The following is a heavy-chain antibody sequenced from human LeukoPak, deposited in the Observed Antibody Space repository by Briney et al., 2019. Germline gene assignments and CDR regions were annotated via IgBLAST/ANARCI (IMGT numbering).Heavy chain of an antibody. CDR1: GGSISSSSYY. CDR3: ARYDKYFQH. V-gene: IGHV4-61*05. CDR2: IYYSGST. Sequence: SETLSLTCTVSGGSISSSSYYWGRIRQLPGKGLEWIGYIYYSGSTNYNPSLKSRVTISVDTSKNQFSLKLSSVTAADTAVYYCARYDKYFQHWGQGTLVTVSS. D-gene: IGHD3-22*01. J-gene: IGHJ1*01.